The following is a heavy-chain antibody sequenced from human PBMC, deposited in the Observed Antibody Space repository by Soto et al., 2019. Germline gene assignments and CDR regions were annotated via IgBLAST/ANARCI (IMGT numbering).Heavy chain of an antibody. J-gene: IGHJ4*02. CDR2: ITDDGSTT. D-gene: IGHD5-12*01. CDR1: GFSFGDFA. Sequence: QVHLVESGGGVFQPGASRRLSVTASGFSFGDFAMNWVRQAPGKGLEWVAVITDDGSTTYYADSVKGRFNISRDNSKNTVSLQLHSLSLDDTAVYYCARGGGYDSLTFDQWGQGTLVSVSS. CDR3: ARGGGYDSLTFDQ. V-gene: IGHV3-30*04.